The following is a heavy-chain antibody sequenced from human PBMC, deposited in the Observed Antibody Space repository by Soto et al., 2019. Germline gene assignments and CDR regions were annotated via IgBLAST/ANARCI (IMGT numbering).Heavy chain of an antibody. D-gene: IGHD3-3*01. Sequence: SETLSLTCAVSSGSISSSNWWSWVRQPPGKGLEWIGEIYHSGSTNYNPSLKSRVTISVDKSKNQFSLKLSSVTAADTAVYYCGARGGRDFWSGNPPRGFDYWGQGTLVTVSS. V-gene: IGHV4-4*02. CDR1: SGSISSSNW. CDR2: IYHSGST. CDR3: GARGGRDFWSGNPPRGFDY. J-gene: IGHJ4*02.